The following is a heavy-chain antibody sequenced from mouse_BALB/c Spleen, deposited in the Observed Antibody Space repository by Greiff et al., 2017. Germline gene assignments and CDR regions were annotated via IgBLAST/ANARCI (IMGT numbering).Heavy chain of an antibody. CDR1: GYAFTNYL. V-gene: IGHV1-54*01. CDR2: INPGSGGT. CDR3: ARVYGNYFDY. D-gene: IGHD2-10*02. J-gene: IGHJ2*01. Sequence: VQLQQSGAELVRPGTSVKVSCKASGYAFTNYLIEWVKQRPGQGLEWIGVINPGSGGTNYNEKFKGKATLTADKSSSTAYMQLSSLTSDDSAVYFCARVYGNYFDYWGQGTTLTVSS.